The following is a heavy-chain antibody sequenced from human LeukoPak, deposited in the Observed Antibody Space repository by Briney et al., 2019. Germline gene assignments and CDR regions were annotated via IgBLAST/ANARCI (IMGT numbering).Heavy chain of an antibody. CDR2: IYPGDSDA. CDR3: ARSLYSDYVDH. CDR1: GYSFTNYW. D-gene: IGHD4-11*01. Sequence: LGEPLNISCQRPGYSFTNYWIAGVGQLPGKGRNWMGIIYPGDSDARYSPSFHGQVTISADKSISTAYLQWSSLKASDTAMYYCARSLYSDYVDHWGQGTLLTVSS. J-gene: IGHJ4*02. V-gene: IGHV5-51*01.